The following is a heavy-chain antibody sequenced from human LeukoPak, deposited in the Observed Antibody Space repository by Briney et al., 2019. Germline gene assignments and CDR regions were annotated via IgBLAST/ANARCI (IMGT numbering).Heavy chain of an antibody. J-gene: IGHJ4*02. D-gene: IGHD6-19*01. V-gene: IGHV3-30*03. CDR1: GFTFSGYG. CDR2: ISYDGSNT. CDR3: ARDQTAVAGVWGTIDY. Sequence: GGSLRLSCTASGFTFSGYGMHWVRQAPGMGLEWVAIISYDGSNTFYGDSVRGRFTISRDNSKKTLYLQMNSLRTEDTAVYYCARDQTAVAGVWGTIDYWGQGTLVTVSS.